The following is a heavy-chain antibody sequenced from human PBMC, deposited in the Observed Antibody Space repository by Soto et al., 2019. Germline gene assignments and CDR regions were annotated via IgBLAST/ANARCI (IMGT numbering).Heavy chain of an antibody. Sequence: QLQLQESGPGLVKPSETLSLTCTVSGGSFSSGVYYWGWIRQPPGKGREWIGTLSYSGSTYCNPSLNSRVTLSGATSKNQFSLKLTSVTAADTAVYYCARQSTSTSCANGVCGTRWFDPWGQGTLVTVSS. CDR1: GGSFSSGVYY. J-gene: IGHJ5*02. CDR3: ARQSTSTSCANGVCGTRWFDP. CDR2: LSYSGST. D-gene: IGHD2-8*01. V-gene: IGHV4-39*01.